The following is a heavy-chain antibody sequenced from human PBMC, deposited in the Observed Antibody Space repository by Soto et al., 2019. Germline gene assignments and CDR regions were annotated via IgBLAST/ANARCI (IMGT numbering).Heavy chain of an antibody. J-gene: IGHJ4*02. V-gene: IGHV4-59*08. CDR2: IYYSGST. Sequence: PSETLSLTCTVSGVSISSYYWSWIRQPPGKGLEWIGYIYYSGSTYYNPSLKSRVTISVDTSKNQFSLKLSSVTAADTAVYYCARGKRYFDWFTGGYYFDYWGQGTLVTVSS. D-gene: IGHD3-9*01. CDR3: ARGKRYFDWFTGGYYFDY. CDR1: GVSISSYY.